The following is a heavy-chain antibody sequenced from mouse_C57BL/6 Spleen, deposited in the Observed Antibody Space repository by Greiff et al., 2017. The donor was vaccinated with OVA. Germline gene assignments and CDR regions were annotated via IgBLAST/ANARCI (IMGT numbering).Heavy chain of an antibody. Sequence: VQLQQPGAELVKPGASVKMSCKASGYTFTSYWITWVKQRPGQGLEWIGDIYPGSGSTNYNEQFTSKATLTVDTSSSTAYMQLSSLTSEDAAVDYCARRGDSSGFAWFAYWGQGTLVTVSA. CDR1: GYTFTSYW. V-gene: IGHV1-55*01. J-gene: IGHJ3*01. CDR2: IYPGSGST. D-gene: IGHD3-2*02. CDR3: ARRGDSSGFAWFAY.